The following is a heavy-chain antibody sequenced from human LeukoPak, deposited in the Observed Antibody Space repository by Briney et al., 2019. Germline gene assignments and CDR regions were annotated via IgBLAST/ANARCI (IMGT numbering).Heavy chain of an antibody. CDR1: GGSISSYY. V-gene: IGHV4-59*08. D-gene: IGHD5-12*01. Sequence: SETLSLTCTVSGGSISSYYWSWIRQPPGKGLEWIGYIYYSGSTNYNPSLKSRVTISVDTSKNQFSLKLSSVTAADTAVYYCARVSSPGDIVATVEFDYWGQGTLVTVSS. CDR2: IYYSGST. J-gene: IGHJ4*02. CDR3: ARVSSPGDIVATVEFDY.